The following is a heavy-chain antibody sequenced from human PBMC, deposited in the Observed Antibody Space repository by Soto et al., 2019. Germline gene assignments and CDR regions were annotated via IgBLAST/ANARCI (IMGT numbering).Heavy chain of an antibody. CDR3: AHRKKTVIVATYFDY. J-gene: IGHJ4*02. Sequence: ITLRESGPALVKPTQTLTLTCTFSGFALTTSGEGLGWIRQPPGKAPEWLALIYWDDDKRYSPSLKNRLTISGDTSRSQVVLTMTNMDPVDTATYYCAHRKKTVIVATYFDYWGQGTLVTVSS. CDR1: GFALTTSGEG. CDR2: IYWDDDK. V-gene: IGHV2-5*02. D-gene: IGHD1-1*01.